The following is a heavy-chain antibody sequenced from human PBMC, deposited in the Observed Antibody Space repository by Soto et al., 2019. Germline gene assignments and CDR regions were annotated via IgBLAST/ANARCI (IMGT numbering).Heavy chain of an antibody. Sequence: QLRLQESGSGLVKPSQTVSLTCAVSGGSLSRGTDSWSWIRQPPGKALEWIGFIYNNGDTYYNPSLKCRVTISVDRSKNQFSLKLSSVTAADTAVYYCARDYRTSAGRHFDYWGQGILVTVSS. CDR1: GGSLSRGTDS. J-gene: IGHJ4*02. V-gene: IGHV4-30-2*01. D-gene: IGHD3-16*02. CDR2: IYNNGDT. CDR3: ARDYRTSAGRHFDY.